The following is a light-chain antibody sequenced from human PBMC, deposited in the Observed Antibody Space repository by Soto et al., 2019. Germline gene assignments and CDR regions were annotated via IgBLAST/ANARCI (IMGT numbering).Light chain of an antibody. CDR3: QQSYSAPT. Sequence: DIQMTQSPSSLSASVGDRVTITCRTSQPINIYLNWYQHKPGKAPKLLIYAASSLQSGVPSMFSGSGSGADFTLTISSLQPEDFATYYCQQSYSAPTFGGRTKVEIK. J-gene: IGKJ4*01. V-gene: IGKV1-39*01. CDR1: QPINIY. CDR2: AAS.